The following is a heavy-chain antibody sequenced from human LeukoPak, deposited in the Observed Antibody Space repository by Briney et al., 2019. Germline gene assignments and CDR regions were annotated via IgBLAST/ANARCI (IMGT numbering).Heavy chain of an antibody. D-gene: IGHD3-10*01. CDR3: ATRHHSRTYMVPLDS. CDR2: THRSGDT. Sequence: PSETLSLTCAVYGVSISSDNWWTWVRQPPGKGLEWIGETHRSGDTKYNPSPNGRVTISMDNSKNQLSLNLISVTAADTAIYFCATRHHSRTYMVPLDSWGQGTLVTVSS. V-gene: IGHV4/OR15-8*02. CDR1: GVSISSDNW. J-gene: IGHJ4*02.